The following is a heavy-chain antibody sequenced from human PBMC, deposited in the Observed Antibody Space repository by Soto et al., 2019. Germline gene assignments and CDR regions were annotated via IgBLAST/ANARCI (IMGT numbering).Heavy chain of an antibody. CDR2: ISYDGTNE. V-gene: IGHV3-30-3*01. D-gene: IGHD5-12*01. J-gene: IGHJ4*02. Sequence: QVQLVESGGGVVQPGRSLRLSCVAAGFTFSNYAMHWVRQAPGKGLEWVAMISYDGTNEFYADSVKGRFTISRANSKNMMYLQMNSLRGDDTAVSSCARGGYSGYALDYWGQGTPVTVSS. CDR3: ARGGYSGYALDY. CDR1: GFTFSNYA.